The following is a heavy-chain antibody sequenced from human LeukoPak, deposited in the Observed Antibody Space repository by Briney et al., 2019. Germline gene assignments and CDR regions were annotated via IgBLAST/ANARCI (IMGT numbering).Heavy chain of an antibody. D-gene: IGHD3-22*01. CDR3: ARQGDSGRSYDY. CDR2: IYYSGST. Sequence: SETLSLTCTVSGGSVSSYYWSWIRQPPGKGLEWIGHIYYSGSTNYNPSLKSRVTISLDTSKNQFSLNLRSVTAADTAVYFCARQGDSGRSYDYWGQGTLVTVSS. V-gene: IGHV4-59*08. CDR1: GGSVSSYY. J-gene: IGHJ4*02.